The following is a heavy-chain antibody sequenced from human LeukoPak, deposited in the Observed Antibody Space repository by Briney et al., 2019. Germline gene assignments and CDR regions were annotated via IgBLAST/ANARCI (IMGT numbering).Heavy chain of an antibody. V-gene: IGHV4-61*03. CDR2: IYYTGST. CDR1: GYSISSGFY. J-gene: IGHJ6*04. Sequence: KPSETLSLTCTVSGYSISSGFYWGWIRQPPGKGLEWIGSIYYTGSTDYNPSLKSRVTISVDMSKNHFSLRLTSVTAADTAVYHCARLPLDWGKGTTVTISS. CDR3: ARLPLD.